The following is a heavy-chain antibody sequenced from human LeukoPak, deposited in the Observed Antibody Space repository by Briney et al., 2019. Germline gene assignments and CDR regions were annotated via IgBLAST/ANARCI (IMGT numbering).Heavy chain of an antibody. CDR2: IYYSGST. J-gene: IGHJ4*02. Sequence: SETLSLTCTVSGGSISSYYWSWIRQPPGKGLEWIGYIYYSGSTNYNPSLKSRVTISVVTSKNHFSLNLKLSSVTAADTAVYYCARIAYSGYDFRGGADYWGQGTLVTVSS. V-gene: IGHV4-59*01. D-gene: IGHD5-12*01. CDR1: GGSISSYY. CDR3: ARIAYSGYDFRGGADY.